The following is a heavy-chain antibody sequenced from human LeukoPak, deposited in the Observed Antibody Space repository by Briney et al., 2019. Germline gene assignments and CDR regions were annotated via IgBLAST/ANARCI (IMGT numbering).Heavy chain of an antibody. Sequence: SETLSLTCAVYGGSFSGYYWSWIRQPPGKGLEWIGEINHSGSTNYNPSLKSRVTISVDTSKNQFSLKVSSVTAADTAVYYCARGRTATVTTNWFDPWGQGTLVTVSS. V-gene: IGHV4-34*01. CDR1: GGSFSGYY. D-gene: IGHD4-11*01. J-gene: IGHJ5*02. CDR3: ARGRTATVTTNWFDP. CDR2: INHSGST.